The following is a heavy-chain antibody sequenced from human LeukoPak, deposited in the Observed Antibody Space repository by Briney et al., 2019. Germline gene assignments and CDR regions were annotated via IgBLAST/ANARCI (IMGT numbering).Heavy chain of an antibody. Sequence: RASVKVSCKASGYTFTSYDINWVRQATGQGLEWMGWINPNSGGTNYAQKFQGRVTMTRDTSISTAYMELSRLRSDDTAVYYCARKHPSRGYYYMDVWGKGTTVTVSS. J-gene: IGHJ6*03. CDR1: GYTFTSYD. CDR2: INPNSGGT. CDR3: ARKHPSRGYYYMDV. V-gene: IGHV1-2*02.